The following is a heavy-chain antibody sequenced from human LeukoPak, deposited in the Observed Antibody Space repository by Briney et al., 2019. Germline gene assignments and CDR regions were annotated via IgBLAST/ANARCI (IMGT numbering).Heavy chain of an antibody. CDR2: INAGNGNT. D-gene: IGHD2-15*01. CDR1: GYTFTSYA. V-gene: IGHV1-3*01. J-gene: IGHJ4*02. CDR3: ARDQGGGSCYDY. Sequence: ASVKVSCKASGYTFTSYAMHWERQAPGQRLEWMGWINAGNGNTKYSQKFQGRVTITRDTSASTAYMELSSLRSEDTAVYYCARDQGGGSCYDYWGQGTLVTVSS.